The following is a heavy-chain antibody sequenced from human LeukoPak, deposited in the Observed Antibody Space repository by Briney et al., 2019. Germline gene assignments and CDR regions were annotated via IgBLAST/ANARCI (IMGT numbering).Heavy chain of an antibody. CDR3: ARERASSSGLDY. CDR1: GFTFSSYS. CDR2: ISSSSSYI. Sequence: NPGGSLRLSCAASGFTFSSYSMNWVRQAPGKGLEWVSSISSSSSYIYYADSVKGRFTISRDNAKSSLYLQMNSLRAEDTAVYYCARERASSSGLDYWGQGTLVTVSS. D-gene: IGHD6-19*01. J-gene: IGHJ4*02. V-gene: IGHV3-21*01.